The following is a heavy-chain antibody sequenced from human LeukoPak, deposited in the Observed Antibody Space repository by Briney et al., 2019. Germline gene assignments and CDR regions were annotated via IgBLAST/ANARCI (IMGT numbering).Heavy chain of an antibody. J-gene: IGHJ6*02. CDR1: GFTFSCNW. Sequence: GGSLSLSCAASGFTFSCNWMYWVRQAPGKGLEWVSSIGSDNKPHYSESVKGRFAISRDNSKNTLFLQLHNLRVEDTALYYCARDLHYYVAMDVCGQGTTVTVSS. V-gene: IGHV3-53*01. CDR2: IGSDNKP. CDR3: ARDLHYYVAMDV. D-gene: IGHD3-10*02.